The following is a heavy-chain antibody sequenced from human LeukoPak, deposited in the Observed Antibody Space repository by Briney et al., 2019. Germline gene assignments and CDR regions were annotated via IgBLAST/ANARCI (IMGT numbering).Heavy chain of an antibody. V-gene: IGHV3-53*01. Sequence: SVKGRFTISRDNSKNTLYLQMNSLRAENTAVYYCARAARQIKGYYDILTGYYFDCWGQGTLVTVSS. J-gene: IGHJ4*02. CDR3: ARAARQIKGYYDILTGYYFDC. D-gene: IGHD3-9*01.